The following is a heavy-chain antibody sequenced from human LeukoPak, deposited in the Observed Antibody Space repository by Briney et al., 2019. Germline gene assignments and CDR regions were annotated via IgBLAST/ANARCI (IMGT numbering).Heavy chain of an antibody. Sequence: KPSETLSLTCTVSGGSISSSGYYWGWIRQPPGKGLEWIGSIYYSGSTYYNPSLKSRVTISVYTSKNHFSLKLRSVTAADTAVYYCARCGYASGWFFGLDCDYWGQGTLVTVSS. J-gene: IGHJ4*02. CDR1: GGSISSSGYY. CDR3: ARCGYASGWFFGLDCDY. V-gene: IGHV4-39*02. CDR2: IYYSGST. D-gene: IGHD6-19*01.